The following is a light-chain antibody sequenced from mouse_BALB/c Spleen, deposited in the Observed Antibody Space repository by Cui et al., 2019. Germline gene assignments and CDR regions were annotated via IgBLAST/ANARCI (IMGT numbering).Light chain of an antibody. CDR3: QQWSSNPRT. V-gene: IGKV4-79*01. Sequence: HIVLTQSPAIMSASPGERVTMTCRASSSVSSSYLYWYQQKSGSSPKLWIYSISNLASGVPARFSGSGSGTSYSLTINSMEAEDAATYYCQQWSSNPRTFGGGTKLEIK. CDR2: SIS. J-gene: IGKJ1*01. CDR1: SSVSSSY.